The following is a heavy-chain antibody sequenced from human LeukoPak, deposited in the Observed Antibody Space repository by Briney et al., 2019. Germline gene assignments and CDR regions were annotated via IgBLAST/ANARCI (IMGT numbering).Heavy chain of an antibody. CDR2: GSKK. CDR3: ARDGGLSGSPSDSYFDY. Sequence: GSKKSYVDSVKGRSTISRDNSKNMLYLQMNSLRAEDTAVYYCARDGGLSGSPSDSYFDYWGQGTLVTVSS. V-gene: IGHV3-30*07. J-gene: IGHJ4*02. D-gene: IGHD1-26*01.